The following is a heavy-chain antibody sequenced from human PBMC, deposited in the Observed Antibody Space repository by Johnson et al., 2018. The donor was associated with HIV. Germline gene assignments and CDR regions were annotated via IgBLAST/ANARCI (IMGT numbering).Heavy chain of an antibody. V-gene: IGHV3-20*04. CDR1: GFTFDDYG. J-gene: IGHJ3*02. CDR2: INWSGGSA. Sequence: VQLVESGGGVVRTGGSLRLSCAASGFTFDDYGMSWVRQAPGKGLEWVSGINWSGGSAGYALSVKGRFTISRDNAKNSLYLQMNSLRAEDTALYYCARAGGTGTAYDAFDIWGQGTMVTVSS. D-gene: IGHD1-7*01. CDR3: ARAGGTGTAYDAFDI.